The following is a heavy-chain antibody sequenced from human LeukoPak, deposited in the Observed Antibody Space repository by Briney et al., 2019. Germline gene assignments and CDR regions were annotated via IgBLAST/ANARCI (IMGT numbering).Heavy chain of an antibody. CDR2: IWYDGSNK. J-gene: IGHJ4*02. CDR3: ARDSGHYFDY. V-gene: IGHV3-33*08. CDR1: GFTFDDYA. Sequence: GGSLRLSCAASGFTFDDYAMHWVRQAPGKGLEWVAVIWYDGSNKYYADSVKGRFTISRDNSKNTLYLQMNSLRAEDTAVYYCARDSGHYFDYWGQGTLVTVSS.